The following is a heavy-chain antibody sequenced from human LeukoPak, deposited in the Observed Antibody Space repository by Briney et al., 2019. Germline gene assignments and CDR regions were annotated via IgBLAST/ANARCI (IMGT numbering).Heavy chain of an antibody. Sequence: PGGSLRLSCAASGFTFSSYGMHWVRQAPGKGLEWVAVISYDGSNKYYADSVKGRFTISRDNSKNTLYLQMNSLRAEDTAVYYCAKDLGGSGWYYFDYWGQGTLVTVSS. D-gene: IGHD6-19*01. CDR3: AKDLGGSGWYYFDY. CDR1: GFTFSSYG. CDR2: ISYDGSNK. J-gene: IGHJ4*02. V-gene: IGHV3-30*18.